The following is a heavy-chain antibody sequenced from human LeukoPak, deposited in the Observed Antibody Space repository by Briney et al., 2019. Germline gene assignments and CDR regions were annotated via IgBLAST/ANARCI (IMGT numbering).Heavy chain of an antibody. J-gene: IGHJ5*02. D-gene: IGHD2-2*01. V-gene: IGHV1-69*13. CDR1: GGTFSSYA. CDR3: ARAGTSPNWFDP. CDR2: IIPIFGTA. Sequence: GASVKVSCKASGGTFSSYAISWVRQAPGQGLEWMGGIIPIFGTANYAQKFQGRVTITADESTSTAYMELSSLRSEDTAVYYCARAGTSPNWFDPWGQGTLVTVSS.